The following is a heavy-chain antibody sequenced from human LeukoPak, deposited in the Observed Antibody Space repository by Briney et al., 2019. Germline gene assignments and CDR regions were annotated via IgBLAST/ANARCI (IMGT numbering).Heavy chain of an antibody. CDR1: GFTFSSYA. D-gene: IGHD3-10*01. CDR2: ISGSGGST. J-gene: IGHJ4*02. CDR3: AIRYYGSGSYSF. V-gene: IGHV3-23*01. Sequence: GGSLRLSCAASGFTFSSYAMSWVRQAPGKGLEWVSAISGSGGSTYYADSVEGRFTISRDNSKNTLYLQMNSLRAEDTAVYYCAIRYYGSGSYSFWGQGTLVTVSS.